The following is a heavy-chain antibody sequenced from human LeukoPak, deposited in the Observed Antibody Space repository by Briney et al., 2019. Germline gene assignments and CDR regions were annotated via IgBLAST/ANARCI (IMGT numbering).Heavy chain of an antibody. CDR1: GFTFSNYA. Sequence: GGSLRLSCAASGFTFSNYAMTWVRQAPGKGLEWVSSITNTGATTYYADSVKGRFTISRDNSKTTLYFQMYSLRVEDTAIYYCAKDRAGYSYGTFEAWGQGALVTVSS. D-gene: IGHD5-18*01. CDR2: ITNTGATT. J-gene: IGHJ4*02. V-gene: IGHV3-23*01. CDR3: AKDRAGYSYGTFEA.